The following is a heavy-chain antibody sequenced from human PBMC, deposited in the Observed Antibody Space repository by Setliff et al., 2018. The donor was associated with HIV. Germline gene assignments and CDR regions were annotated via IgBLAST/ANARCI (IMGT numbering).Heavy chain of an antibody. Sequence: ASVKVSCKASGYTFIDYYIHWVRQAPGRGLEWMGWINTDNGTTEYAENSQGRVAMTRDTSMSTAYMELNRLTFDDTAVYYCARDPYDTSENPYDPWGQGTLVTVSS. J-gene: IGHJ5*02. CDR2: INTDNGTT. CDR3: ARDPYDTSENPYDP. D-gene: IGHD3-16*01. V-gene: IGHV1-2*02. CDR1: GYTFIDYY.